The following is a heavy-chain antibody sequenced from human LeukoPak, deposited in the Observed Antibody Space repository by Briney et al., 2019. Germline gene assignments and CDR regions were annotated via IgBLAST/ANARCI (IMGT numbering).Heavy chain of an antibody. CDR1: GGTFSSYA. V-gene: IGHV1-18*01. J-gene: IGHJ4*02. Sequence: ASVKVSCKASGGTFSSYAISWVRQAPGQGLEWMGWISPYNGNTNYAQNLQDRVTLTTDTSTNTASMDLRSLRSDDTAVYYCARGRYYGDYWGQGTLVTVSS. CDR3: ARGRYYGDY. CDR2: ISPYNGNT. D-gene: IGHD3-3*01.